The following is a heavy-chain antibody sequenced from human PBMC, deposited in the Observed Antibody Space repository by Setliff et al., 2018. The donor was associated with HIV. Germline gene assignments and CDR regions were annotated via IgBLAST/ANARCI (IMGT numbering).Heavy chain of an antibody. CDR2: IYYNGNT. D-gene: IGHD6-13*01. CDR3: ARGNGYSSRGGMDV. V-gene: IGHV4-61*01. J-gene: IGHJ6*02. Sequence: SETLSLTCTVSGDFFSSDYYWSWIRLPPGKGLEWIGTIYYNGNTNYNPSLKGRVTILVDTSKNLFSLKLSSVTPADTAVYYCARGNGYSSRGGMDVWGQGTTVTVSS. CDR1: GDFFSSDYY.